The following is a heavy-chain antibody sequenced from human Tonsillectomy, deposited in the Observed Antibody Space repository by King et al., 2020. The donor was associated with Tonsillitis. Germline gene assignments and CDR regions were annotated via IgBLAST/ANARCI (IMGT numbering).Heavy chain of an antibody. CDR2: IQYDGNNK. CDR1: GFTFPRYG. J-gene: IGHJ6*02. D-gene: IGHD2/OR15-2a*01. V-gene: IGHV3-30*02. Sequence: VQLVESGGGVVQPGGSLRLSCAASGFTFPRYGMHWVRQAPGKGLEWVAFIQYDGNNKYYSDSVKGRFTISRDNSKNTLYLQMNSLRAEDTAVYYCAKDILSAGDGLDVWGQGTTVTVSS. CDR3: AKDILSAGDGLDV.